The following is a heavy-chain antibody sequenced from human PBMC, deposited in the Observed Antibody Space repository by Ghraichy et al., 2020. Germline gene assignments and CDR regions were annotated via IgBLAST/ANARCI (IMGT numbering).Heavy chain of an antibody. CDR2: IYYSGST. CDR3: AREAAPYYYDSSGYYYWIDY. CDR1: GGSISSYY. V-gene: IGHV4-59*01. Sequence: SETLSLTCTVSGGSISSYYWSWIRQPPGKGLEWIGYIYYSGSTNYNPSLKSRVTISVDTSKNQFSLKLSSVTAADTAVYYCAREAAPYYYDSSGYYYWIDYWGQGTLVTVSS. J-gene: IGHJ4*02. D-gene: IGHD3-22*01.